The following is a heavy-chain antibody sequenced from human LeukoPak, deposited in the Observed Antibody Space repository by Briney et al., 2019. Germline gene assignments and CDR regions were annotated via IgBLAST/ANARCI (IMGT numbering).Heavy chain of an antibody. CDR1: GFTFSSYS. D-gene: IGHD6-13*01. CDR2: ISSSSSYI. CDR3: ARDRWQVAATGGYGMDV. J-gene: IGHJ6*02. Sequence: GGSLRLSCAASGFTFSSYSMNWVRQAPGKGLEWVSSISSSSSYIYYADSVKGRFTISRDNSKSTLYLQMNSLKTEDTAVYYCARDRWQVAATGGYGMDVWGQGTTVTVSS. V-gene: IGHV3-21*01.